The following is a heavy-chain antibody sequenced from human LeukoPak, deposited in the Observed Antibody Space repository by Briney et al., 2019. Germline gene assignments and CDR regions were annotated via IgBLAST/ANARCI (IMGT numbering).Heavy chain of an antibody. CDR2: INTNTGNP. D-gene: IGHD2-15*01. V-gene: IGHV7-4-1*02. CDR3: ARAGAAGSLWYFDL. J-gene: IGHJ2*01. Sequence: GASVKVSCKGSGYTFTKYAISWVRQAPGQGLEWMGWINTNTGNPTYAQGFTGRFVFSLDTSVSTAYLQISSLKAEDTAVYYCARAGAAGSLWYFDLWGRGTLVTVSS. CDR1: GYTFTKYA.